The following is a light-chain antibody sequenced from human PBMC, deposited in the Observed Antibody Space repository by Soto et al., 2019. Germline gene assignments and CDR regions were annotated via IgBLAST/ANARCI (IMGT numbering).Light chain of an antibody. Sequence: DIQLTQSPSSLSASVGDRVTITCRASRAINNFVAWYQQKPGEVPKLLIYAASSLLSGVPSRFRGSGSGTHFTLSISGLQPEDVGTFYCQKYNSAPPTFGPGTKVEIK. CDR3: QKYNSAPPT. CDR2: AAS. V-gene: IGKV1-27*01. J-gene: IGKJ1*01. CDR1: RAINNF.